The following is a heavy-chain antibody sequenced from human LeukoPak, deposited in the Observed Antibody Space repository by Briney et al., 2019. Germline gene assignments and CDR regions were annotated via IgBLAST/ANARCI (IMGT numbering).Heavy chain of an antibody. CDR2: MNPNSGNT. Sequence: ASVKVSCKASGYTFTSYDINWVRQATGQGLEWMGWMNPNSGNTGYAQKFQGRVTMTRNTSISTAYMELSSLRSEDTAVYYCARDHSSSGQLFDYWGQGTLVTVSS. J-gene: IGHJ4*02. D-gene: IGHD6-13*01. CDR3: ARDHSSSGQLFDY. V-gene: IGHV1-8*01. CDR1: GYTFTSYD.